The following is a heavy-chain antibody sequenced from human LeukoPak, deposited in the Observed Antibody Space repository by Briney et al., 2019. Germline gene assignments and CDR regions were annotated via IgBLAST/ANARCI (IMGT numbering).Heavy chain of an antibody. D-gene: IGHD1-26*01. Sequence: GGSLRLSCAASGFSFSAYGMHWVRQAPGKGLEWVSAISGSGGSTYYADSVKGRFTISRDNSKNTLYLQMNSLRAEDTAVYYCAKDSGSPRNYYYYGMDVWGQGTTVTVSS. V-gene: IGHV3-23*01. CDR3: AKDSGSPRNYYYYGMDV. J-gene: IGHJ6*02. CDR1: GFSFSAYG. CDR2: ISGSGGST.